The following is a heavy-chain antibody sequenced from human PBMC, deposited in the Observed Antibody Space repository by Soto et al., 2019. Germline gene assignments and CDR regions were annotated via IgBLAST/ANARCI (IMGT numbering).Heavy chain of an antibody. V-gene: IGHV4-39*01. Sequence: QLQLQESGPGLVKPSETLSLTCTVSGGSISSSSYYWGWIRQPPGKGLEWIGSIYYSGSTYYNPSLRSRVTISVDTSKNQFSLKLSSVTAADTAVYYCASGYYDILTGYHDWGQGTLVTVSS. CDR2: IYYSGST. CDR3: ASGYYDILTGYHD. CDR1: GGSISSSSYY. J-gene: IGHJ4*02. D-gene: IGHD3-9*01.